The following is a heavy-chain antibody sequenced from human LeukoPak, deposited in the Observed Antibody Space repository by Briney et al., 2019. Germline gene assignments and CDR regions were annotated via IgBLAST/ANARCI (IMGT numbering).Heavy chain of an antibody. CDR2: IYYSGST. V-gene: IGHV4-59*08. CDR1: GGSISSYY. J-gene: IGHJ4*02. Sequence: PSETLSLTCTVSGGSISSYYWSWIRQPPGKGLEWIGYIYYSGSTNYNPSLKSRVTISVDTSKNRFSLKLSSVTAADTAVYYCAGDSSGYYQADYWGQGTLVTVSS. D-gene: IGHD3-22*01. CDR3: AGDSSGYYQADY.